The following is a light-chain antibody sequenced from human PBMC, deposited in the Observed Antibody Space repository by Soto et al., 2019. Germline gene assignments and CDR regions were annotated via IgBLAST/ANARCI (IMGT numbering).Light chain of an antibody. CDR1: QSIRSNH. Sequence: EIVLTQSPGTLSLSPGERATLPCRASQSIRSNHLAWYQQKPGLAPRLLIYGASSRATGIPDRFSGSGSGTDFTLTISRLEPEDFAVYYCQQYGSSPPFTFGPGTKVDIK. CDR3: QQYGSSPPFT. J-gene: IGKJ3*01. CDR2: GAS. V-gene: IGKV3-20*01.